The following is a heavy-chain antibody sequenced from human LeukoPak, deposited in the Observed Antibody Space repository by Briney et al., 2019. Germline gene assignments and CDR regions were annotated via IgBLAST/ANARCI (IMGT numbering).Heavy chain of an antibody. D-gene: IGHD2-2*01. V-gene: IGHV1-2*02. CDR2: INSNTGGT. J-gene: IGHJ4*02. CDR1: GYTFTAYY. CDR3: TREGVVCSSTSCHYFDS. Sequence: GASVKVSCKASGYTFTAYYLHWVRQAPGQGLEYIGWINSNTGGTNSAQKFQGRLTMTRDTAISTAYMELSSLRSDDTAVYYCTREGVVCSSTSCHYFDSWGQGALVIISS.